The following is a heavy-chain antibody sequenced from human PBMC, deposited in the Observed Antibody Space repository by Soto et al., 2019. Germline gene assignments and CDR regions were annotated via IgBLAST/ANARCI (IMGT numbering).Heavy chain of an antibody. D-gene: IGHD2-15*01. Sequence: QVQLVQSGAEVKKPGASVKVSCNASGDTFTGDEITWVRQATGQGLEWIGWMNLNGGNTGYAQTFQGRVSMTGNSSICTAYMELSSLRSEETAVYYCTRVPRWSRYCYYLDVWGKGTTVIVSS. V-gene: IGHV1-8*01. CDR2: MNLNGGNT. J-gene: IGHJ6*03. CDR1: GDTFTGDE. CDR3: TRVPRWSRYCYYLDV.